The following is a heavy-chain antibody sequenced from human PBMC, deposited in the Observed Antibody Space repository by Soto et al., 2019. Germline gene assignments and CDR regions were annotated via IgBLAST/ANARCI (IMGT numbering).Heavy chain of an antibody. CDR1: GFTFSSYA. Sequence: EVQLLESGGGLVQPGGSLRLSCAASGFTFSSYAMSWVRQAPGKGLEWVSAISGSGGSTYYADSVKGRFTISRDNSKNTLYLQMNSLRAEDTAVYYCAKDRESGYSYGSPRYFDYWGQGTLVTVSS. D-gene: IGHD5-18*01. CDR2: ISGSGGST. V-gene: IGHV3-23*01. J-gene: IGHJ4*02. CDR3: AKDRESGYSYGSPRYFDY.